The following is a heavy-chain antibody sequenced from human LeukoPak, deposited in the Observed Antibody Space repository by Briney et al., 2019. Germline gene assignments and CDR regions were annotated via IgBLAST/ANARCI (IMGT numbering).Heavy chain of an antibody. V-gene: IGHV4-61*02. CDR3: ARSLYYHDSSGYFSKTFYFDS. CDR2: LYACGST. D-gene: IGHD3-22*01. J-gene: IGHJ4*02. CDR1: GDSISSGNYY. Sequence: TLSLTCTVFGDSISSGNYYWNWIRQPAGKGLEWIGRLYACGSTDYNPSLKSRVTISLDTSKNQFSLRLSSVTAADTAVYYCARSLYYHDSSGYFSKTFYFDSWGQGALVTVSS.